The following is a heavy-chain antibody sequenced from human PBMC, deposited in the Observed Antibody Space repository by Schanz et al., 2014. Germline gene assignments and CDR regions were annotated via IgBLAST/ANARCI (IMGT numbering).Heavy chain of an antibody. Sequence: EVQLVESGGGLVQPGGSLRLSCAASGFTVSSNYMSWVRQAPGKGLEWVSFIYSGGTTYYADSVKGRFTISRDNSKNTLYLQMNSLRTEDTAVYFCAKSYDTSGYSGFDYWGQGTLVTVSS. D-gene: IGHD3-22*01. J-gene: IGHJ4*02. CDR3: AKSYDTSGYSGFDY. CDR2: IYSGGTT. CDR1: GFTVSSNY. V-gene: IGHV3-66*01.